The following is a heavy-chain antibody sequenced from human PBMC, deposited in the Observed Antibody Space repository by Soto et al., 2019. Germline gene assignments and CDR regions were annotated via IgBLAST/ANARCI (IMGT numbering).Heavy chain of an antibody. CDR2: IYPGDSDT. J-gene: IGHJ4*02. V-gene: IGHV5-51*01. Sequence: HGESLKISCKGSGYSFTSYWIGWVRQMPGKGLEWMGIIYPGDSDTRYSPSFQGQVTISADKSISTAYLQWSSLKASDTAMYYCARQGEYSYGFFDYWGQGSLVTVSS. CDR1: GYSFTSYW. CDR3: ARQGEYSYGFFDY. D-gene: IGHD5-18*01.